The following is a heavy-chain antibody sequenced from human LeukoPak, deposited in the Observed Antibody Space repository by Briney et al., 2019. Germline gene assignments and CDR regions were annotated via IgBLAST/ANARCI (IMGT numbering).Heavy chain of an antibody. CDR1: GYTFTSYY. J-gene: IGHJ4*02. CDR2: INPSGGST. D-gene: IGHD6-19*01. Sequence: EASVNVSCKASGYTFTSYYMHWVRQAPGQGLEWMGIINPSGGSTSYAQKFQGRVTMTRDTSTSTVYMELSSLRSEDTAVYYCAREKGGSGWPYYFDYWGQGTLVTVSS. V-gene: IGHV1-46*01. CDR3: AREKGGSGWPYYFDY.